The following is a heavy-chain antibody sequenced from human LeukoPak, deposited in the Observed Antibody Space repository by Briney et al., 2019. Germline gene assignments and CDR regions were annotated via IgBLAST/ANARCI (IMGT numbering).Heavy chain of an antibody. J-gene: IGHJ4*02. CDR2: VSAYNGNT. CDR3: ARDTPHLHYDYVWGSYRYTLDY. Sequence: ASVKVSCKASGYTFTSYGISWVRQAPGQGLEWMGWVSAYNGNTNYAQKLQGRVTMTTDTSTSTAYMELRSLRSDDTAVYYCARDTPHLHYDYVWGSYRYTLDYWGQGTLVTVSS. D-gene: IGHD3-16*02. CDR1: GYTFTSYG. V-gene: IGHV1-18*01.